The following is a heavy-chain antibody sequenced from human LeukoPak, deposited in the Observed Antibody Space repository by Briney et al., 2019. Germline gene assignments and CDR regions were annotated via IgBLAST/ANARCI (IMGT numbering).Heavy chain of an antibody. D-gene: IGHD6-13*01. CDR2: IWYDGSNK. CDR3: ARGGAYWYSSTSFDY. CDR1: GFTFSSYG. Sequence: PGGSLRLSCAASGFTFSSYGMHWVRQAPGKGLEWVAVIWYDGSNKYYADSVKGRFTISRDNSKNTLYLQMNSLRAEDTAVYYCARGGAYWYSSTSFDYWGQGTLVTVSS. V-gene: IGHV3-33*01. J-gene: IGHJ4*02.